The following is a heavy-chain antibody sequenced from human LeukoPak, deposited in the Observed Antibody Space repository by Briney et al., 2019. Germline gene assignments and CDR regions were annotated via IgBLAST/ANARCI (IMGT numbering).Heavy chain of an antibody. Sequence: GGSLRLSCAASGFTFSRYWMNWVRQAPGKGLEWVASINQDVSAKSYVDSVKGRFTISRNNANNSLYLQMNSLRAEDTAVYYCAKGGGYEAQYYYYYLDVWGKGTTVTISS. CDR1: GFTFSRYW. J-gene: IGHJ6*03. V-gene: IGHV3-7*01. CDR2: INQDVSAK. CDR3: AKGGGYEAQYYYYYLDV. D-gene: IGHD5-12*01.